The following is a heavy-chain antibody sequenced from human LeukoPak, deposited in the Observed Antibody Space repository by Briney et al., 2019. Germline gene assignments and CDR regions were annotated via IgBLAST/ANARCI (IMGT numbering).Heavy chain of an antibody. D-gene: IGHD1-26*01. CDR2: ISDSGGST. Sequence: GGSLRLSCAASAFTFSNYGMSWVRQAPGKGLEWVSAISDSGGSTYYADSVKGRFTISRDNAKNTLYLQMNSLRAEDTAVYYCARPPYSGSYHFDYWGQGTLVTVSS. J-gene: IGHJ4*02. V-gene: IGHV3-23*01. CDR1: AFTFSNYG. CDR3: ARPPYSGSYHFDY.